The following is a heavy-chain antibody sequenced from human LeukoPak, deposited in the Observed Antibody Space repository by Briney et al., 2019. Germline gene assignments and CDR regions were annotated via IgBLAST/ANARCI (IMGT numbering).Heavy chain of an antibody. J-gene: IGHJ4*02. CDR3: AKIVGATYSDY. Sequence: AGGSLRLSRAASEFTFSSYAMSWVRQAPGKGLEWVSAISGSGGSTYYADSVKGRFTISRDNSKNTLYLQMNSLRAEDTAVYYCAKIVGATYSDYWGQGTLVTVSS. V-gene: IGHV3-23*01. CDR1: EFTFSSYA. CDR2: ISGSGGST. D-gene: IGHD1-26*01.